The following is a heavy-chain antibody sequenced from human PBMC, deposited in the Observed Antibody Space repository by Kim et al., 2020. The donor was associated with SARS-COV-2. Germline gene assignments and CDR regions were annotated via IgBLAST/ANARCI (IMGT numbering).Heavy chain of an antibody. Sequence: GGSLRLSCAASGFTFSSYRMSWVRQAPGKGLEWVANIKQDGSEKYYVDSVKGRFTISRDNAKNSLFLQMNSLRAEDTAVYYCARVLGQWLGGYFDYWGQGTLVTVSS. D-gene: IGHD6-19*01. V-gene: IGHV3-7*01. CDR2: IKQDGSEK. CDR1: GFTFSSYR. J-gene: IGHJ4*02. CDR3: ARVLGQWLGGYFDY.